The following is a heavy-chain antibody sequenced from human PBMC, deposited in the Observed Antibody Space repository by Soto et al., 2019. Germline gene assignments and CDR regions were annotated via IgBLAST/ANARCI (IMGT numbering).Heavy chain of an antibody. CDR3: AGTRDYDFWSGYTNDY. CDR2: IIPIFGTA. CDR1: GGTFSSYA. Sequence: SVKVSCKASGGTFSSYAISWVRQAPGQGLEWMGGIIPIFGTANYAQKFQGRVTITADESTSTAYMELSSLRSEDTAVYYCAGTRDYDFWSGYTNDYWGQGTLVTVSS. D-gene: IGHD3-3*01. V-gene: IGHV1-69*13. J-gene: IGHJ4*02.